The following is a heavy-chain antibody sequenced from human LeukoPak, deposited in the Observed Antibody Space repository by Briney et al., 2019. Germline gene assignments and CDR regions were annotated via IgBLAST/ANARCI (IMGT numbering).Heavy chain of an antibody. Sequence: ASMRVSCKASGYNFNSYYIHWVRQAPGQGLTWMGWINPDNGKTKYERRFQGRVTMTWDTSINTAYVDLTGLRSDDTAVYYCARNEPAVSVVDALDVWDQGTVVTVSS. D-gene: IGHD1-1*01. CDR3: ARNEPAVSVVDALDV. CDR2: INPDNGKT. J-gene: IGHJ3*01. V-gene: IGHV1-2*02. CDR1: GYNFNSYY.